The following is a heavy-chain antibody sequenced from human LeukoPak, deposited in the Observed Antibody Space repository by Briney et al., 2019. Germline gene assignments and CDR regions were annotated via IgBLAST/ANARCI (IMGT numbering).Heavy chain of an antibody. CDR3: ARESTGYSSGWLY. J-gene: IGHJ4*02. V-gene: IGHV1-69*05. Sequence: ASVKVSCKASGGTFSSYAISWGRQAPGQELEWMGRIIPIFGTANYAQKFQGRVTITTDESTSTAYMELSSLRSEDTAVYYCARESTGYSSGWLYWGQGTLVTVSS. D-gene: IGHD6-19*01. CDR2: IIPIFGTA. CDR1: GGTFSSYA.